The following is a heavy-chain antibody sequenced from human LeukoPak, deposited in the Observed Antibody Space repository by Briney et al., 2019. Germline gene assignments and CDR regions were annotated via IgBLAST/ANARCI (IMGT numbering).Heavy chain of an antibody. CDR3: AKNGDYYDSSGYYHDDAFDI. D-gene: IGHD3-22*01. Sequence: GGSLRLSCAASGFTFSSYWMSWVRQAPGKGLEWVANIKQDGSEKYYVDSVKGRFTISRDNSKNTLYLQMNSLRAEDTAVYYCAKNGDYYDSSGYYHDDAFDIWGQGTMVTVSS. CDR1: GFTFSSYW. J-gene: IGHJ3*02. V-gene: IGHV3-7*03. CDR2: IKQDGSEK.